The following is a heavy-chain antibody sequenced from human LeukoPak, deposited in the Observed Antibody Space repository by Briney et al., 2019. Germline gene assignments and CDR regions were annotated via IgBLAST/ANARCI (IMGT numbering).Heavy chain of an antibody. CDR1: GFTFSSYW. J-gene: IGHJ3*02. V-gene: IGHV3-74*01. CDR3: ARPITIFGVVTYDAFDI. D-gene: IGHD3-3*01. Sequence: WGSLRLSCAASGFTFSSYWMHWVRQVPGKGLVWVSRINSDGSSTSYADSVKGRFTISRDNAKNTLYLQMNSLRAEDTAVYYCARPITIFGVVTYDAFDIWGQGTMVTVSS. CDR2: INSDGSST.